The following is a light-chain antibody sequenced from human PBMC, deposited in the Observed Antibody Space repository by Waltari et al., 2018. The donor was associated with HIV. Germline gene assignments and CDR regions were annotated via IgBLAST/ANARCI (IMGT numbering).Light chain of an antibody. V-gene: IGKV3-15*01. J-gene: IGKJ2*01. CDR3: QQYHNWPQT. CDR2: GAS. Sequence: EIVMTQSPAILSLSPGESATLSCRASQSVYNNLAWYQQKNGQAPRLLIYGASTRATDIPDRFSGSGSGTEFTLTVSSLQSGDFAVYYCQQYHNWPQTFGRGTKVEI. CDR1: QSVYNN.